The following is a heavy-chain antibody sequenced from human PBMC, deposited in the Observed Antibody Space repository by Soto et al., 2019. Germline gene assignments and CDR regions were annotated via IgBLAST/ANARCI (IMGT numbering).Heavy chain of an antibody. Sequence: VKVSCDASGYTFSDYYIHWVRQAPGQGLEWMGWINPNSGGTKYAPKFQGGVTMTRDTSITTAYMELSRLRSGDTAVYYCAREPATAKPEGVDFWGQGTLVTVSS. CDR2: INPNSGGT. D-gene: IGHD1-1*01. CDR1: GYTFSDYY. CDR3: AREPATAKPEGVDF. J-gene: IGHJ4*02. V-gene: IGHV1-2*02.